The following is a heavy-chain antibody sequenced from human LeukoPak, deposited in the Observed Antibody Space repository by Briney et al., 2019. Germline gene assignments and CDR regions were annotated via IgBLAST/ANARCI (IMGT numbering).Heavy chain of an antibody. J-gene: IGHJ6*03. D-gene: IGHD2-2*01. CDR2: IYTSGST. V-gene: IGHV4-61*02. CDR1: GGSISSGSYY. Sequence: PSETLSLTCTVSGGSISSGSYYWSWIRQPAGKGLEWIGRIYTSGSTNYNPSLKSRVTMSVDTSKNQFSLKLSSVTAADTAVYYCARESCSSTSCYLEWYYYMDVWGKGTTVTVSS. CDR3: ARESCSSTSCYLEWYYYMDV.